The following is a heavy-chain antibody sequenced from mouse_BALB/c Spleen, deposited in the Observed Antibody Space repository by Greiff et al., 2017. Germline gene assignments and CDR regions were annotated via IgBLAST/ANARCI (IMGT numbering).Heavy chain of an antibody. CDR3: ARCPYYGSSWWYFDV. CDR1: GYAFTNYL. D-gene: IGHD1-1*01. CDR2: INPGSGGT. J-gene: IGHJ1*01. V-gene: IGHV1-54*01. Sequence: VQLQQSGAELVRPGTSVKVSCKASGYAFTNYLIEWVKQRPGQGLEWIGVINPGSGGTNYNEKFKGKATLTADKSSSTAYMQLSSLTSDDSAVYFCARCPYYGSSWWYFDVWGAGTTVTVSS.